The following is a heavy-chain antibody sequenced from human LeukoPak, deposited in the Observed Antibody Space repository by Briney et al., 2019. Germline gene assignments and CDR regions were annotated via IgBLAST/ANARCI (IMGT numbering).Heavy chain of an antibody. Sequence: SVKVSCKASGGTFSSYAISWVRQAPGQGLEWMGRIIPILGIANYAQKFQGRVTITADKSTSTAYMELSSLRSEDTAVYYCARAQIENIVVVTAHDYWGQGTLVTVSS. CDR1: GGTFSSYA. D-gene: IGHD2-21*02. CDR3: ARAQIENIVVVTAHDY. V-gene: IGHV1-69*04. J-gene: IGHJ4*02. CDR2: IIPILGIA.